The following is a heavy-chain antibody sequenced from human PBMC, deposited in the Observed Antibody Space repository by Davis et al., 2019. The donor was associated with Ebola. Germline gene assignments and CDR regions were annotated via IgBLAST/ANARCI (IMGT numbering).Heavy chain of an antibody. Sequence: GESLKISCVASGLTFTNNWIFWVRQAPGEGLVWVSSINADGRTTTYADFVKGRFTTSRDNTKNTVFLQMKGLRVDDTAMYYCLTIRQPAWGQGTLVTVSS. D-gene: IGHD4/OR15-4a*01. J-gene: IGHJ5*02. V-gene: IGHV3-74*03. CDR3: LTIRQPA. CDR2: INADGRTT. CDR1: GLTFTNNW.